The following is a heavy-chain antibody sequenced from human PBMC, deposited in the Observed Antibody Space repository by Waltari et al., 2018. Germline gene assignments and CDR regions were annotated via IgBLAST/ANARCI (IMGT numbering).Heavy chain of an antibody. J-gene: IGHJ4*02. Sequence: EVQLVESGGGLVQPGGSLRLSCAASGFTFSSYAMSWVRQAPGKGLEWVSAISGSGGSTYYADSVKGRFTISRDNSKNMLYLQMNSLRAEDTAVYYCAKVDQASGSSGYYEYYFDYWGQGTLVIVSS. CDR1: GFTFSSYA. CDR2: ISGSGGST. D-gene: IGHD3-22*01. CDR3: AKVDQASGSSGYYEYYFDY. V-gene: IGHV3-23*04.